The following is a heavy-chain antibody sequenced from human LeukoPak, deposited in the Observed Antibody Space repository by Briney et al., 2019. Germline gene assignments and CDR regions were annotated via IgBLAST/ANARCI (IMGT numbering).Heavy chain of an antibody. CDR3: ATMTRRGQYYFYN. Sequence: SETLSLTCTVSGVSITTYYWSWVRQSPGKGLEWFGFIYHSGNTNYNPSLKSRVTMSVDTSKSQFSLRLSSVTAADTAVYYCATMTRRGQYYFYNWGQGTLVTVSS. D-gene: IGHD3-22*01. V-gene: IGHV4-4*09. J-gene: IGHJ4*02. CDR2: IYHSGNT. CDR1: GVSITTYY.